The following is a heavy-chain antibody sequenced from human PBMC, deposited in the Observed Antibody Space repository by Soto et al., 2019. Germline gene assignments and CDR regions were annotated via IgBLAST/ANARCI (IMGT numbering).Heavy chain of an antibody. D-gene: IGHD3-9*01. J-gene: IGHJ6*02. CDR1: GGSFSGYY. CDR2: INHSGST. CDR3: GGVRYFDWLLYHYYYYYGMDV. V-gene: IGHV4-34*01. Sequence: PSETLSLTCAVYGGSFSGYYWSWIRRPPGKGLEWIGEINHSGSTNYNPSLKSRVTISVDTSKNQFSLKLSSVTAADTAVYYCGGVRYFDWLLYHYYYYYGMDVWGQGTTVTVSS.